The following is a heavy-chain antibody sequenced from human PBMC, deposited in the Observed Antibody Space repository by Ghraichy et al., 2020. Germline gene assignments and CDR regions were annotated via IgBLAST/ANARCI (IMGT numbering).Heavy chain of an antibody. Sequence: GGSLRLSCAASGFTFSSYAMSWVRQAPGKGLEWVSAISGSGGSTYYADSVKGRFTISRDNSKNTLYLQMNSLRAEDTAVYYCAKDPIAARPSEGWFDPWGQGTLVTVSS. CDR2: ISGSGGST. J-gene: IGHJ5*02. CDR3: AKDPIAARPSEGWFDP. V-gene: IGHV3-23*01. CDR1: GFTFSSYA. D-gene: IGHD6-6*01.